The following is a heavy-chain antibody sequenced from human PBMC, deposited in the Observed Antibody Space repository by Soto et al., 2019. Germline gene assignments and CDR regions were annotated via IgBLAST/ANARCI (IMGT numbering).Heavy chain of an antibody. J-gene: IGHJ3*02. D-gene: IGHD2-2*01. CDR1: GYTFTSYY. CDR3: ARGVVVPAGMSSAFDI. V-gene: IGHV1-46*03. CDR2: INPSGGST. Sequence: SVKVSCKSSGYTFTSYYMHCVRQAPGQGLEWMGIINPSGGSTSYAQKFQGRVTMTRDTSTSTVYMELSSLRSEDTAVYYCARGVVVPAGMSSAFDIWGQGTMVTVSS.